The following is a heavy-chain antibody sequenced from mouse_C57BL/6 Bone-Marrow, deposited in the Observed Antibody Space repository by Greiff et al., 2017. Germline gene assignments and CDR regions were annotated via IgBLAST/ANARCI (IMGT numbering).Heavy chain of an antibody. D-gene: IGHD2-5*01. CDR2: IYPRSGNT. J-gene: IGHJ3*01. Sequence: VQLVESGAELARPGASVKLSCKASGYTFTSYGISWVKQRTGQGLEWIGEIYPRSGNTYYNEKFKGKATLTADQSSSTAYMELRSLTSEDSAVXFCARDPLSNYPWFAYWGQGTLVTVSA. CDR1: GYTFTSYG. CDR3: ARDPLSNYPWFAY. V-gene: IGHV1-81*01.